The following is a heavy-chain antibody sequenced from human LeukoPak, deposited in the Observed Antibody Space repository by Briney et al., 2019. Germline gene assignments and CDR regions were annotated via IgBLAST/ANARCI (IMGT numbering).Heavy chain of an antibody. J-gene: IGHJ5*02. CDR3: ARLVTPGVTRWFDP. V-gene: IGHV5-51*01. D-gene: IGHD1-1*01. Sequence: GESLKISCKTSGYKIIDHWIGWVLQMAGKGLEWMAIIYPGDSDTRYSPSFQGQVTISADKSITTAYLQWSSLKASDTATYYCARLVTPGVTRWFDPWGQGTPVTVSS. CDR1: GYKIIDHW. CDR2: IYPGDSDT.